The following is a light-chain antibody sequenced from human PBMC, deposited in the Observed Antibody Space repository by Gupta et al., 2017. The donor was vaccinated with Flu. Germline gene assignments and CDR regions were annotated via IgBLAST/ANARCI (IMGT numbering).Light chain of an antibody. CDR1: QSVLYSSNNQNY. V-gene: IGKV4-1*01. Sequence: DIVMTQSPDSLAVSLGVRATINCKSSQSVLYSSNNQNYLAWYQQKPGQPPKLLIYWASTRESGVPDRFSGSGSGTDFTLTISSRQAEDVAVYYCQQYYGGPPPNFGQGTKLEIK. CDR3: QQYYGGPPPN. J-gene: IGKJ2*01. CDR2: WAS.